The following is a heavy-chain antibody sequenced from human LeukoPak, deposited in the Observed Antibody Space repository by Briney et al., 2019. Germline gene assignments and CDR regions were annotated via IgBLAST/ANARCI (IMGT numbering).Heavy chain of an antibody. Sequence: AETLCLTCSVSGGSISSYYWSWIRQPPGKGLEWIGYIYYSGSTNYNPSLKSRVTISVDTSKNQFSLKLSSVTAADTAVYYCARGRKITFGGVIVPFDYWGQGTLVTVSS. CDR1: GGSISSYY. D-gene: IGHD3-16*02. CDR2: IYYSGST. V-gene: IGHV4-59*01. CDR3: ARGRKITFGGVIVPFDY. J-gene: IGHJ4*02.